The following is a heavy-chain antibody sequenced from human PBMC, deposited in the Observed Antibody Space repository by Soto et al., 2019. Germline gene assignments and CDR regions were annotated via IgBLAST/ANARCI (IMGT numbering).Heavy chain of an antibody. Sequence: LRLSCAASGFTVSNTFMSWVRQAPGKGLEWVSVIYTGGYTNYAVSVKGRFTISRDNSKNTLYLQMNNLRAEDTAMYFCARYPSYTSGFDRWGQGTLVTVYS. V-gene: IGHV3-53*01. CDR3: ARYPSYTSGFDR. CDR2: IYTGGYT. CDR1: GFTVSNTF. J-gene: IGHJ4*02. D-gene: IGHD6-19*01.